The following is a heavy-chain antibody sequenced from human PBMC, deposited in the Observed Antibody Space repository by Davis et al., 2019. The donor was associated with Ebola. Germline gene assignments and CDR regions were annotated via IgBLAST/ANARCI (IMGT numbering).Heavy chain of an antibody. CDR3: AKDLRVRGVESFQH. V-gene: IGHV3-30*04. J-gene: IGHJ1*01. Sequence: GESLKISCAASGFTFSSYAMHWVRQAPGKGLEWVAVISYDGSNKYYADSVKGRFTISRDNSKNTLYLQMNSLRAEDTAVYYCAKDLRVRGVESFQHWGQGTLVTVSS. CDR2: ISYDGSNK. D-gene: IGHD3-10*01. CDR1: GFTFSSYA.